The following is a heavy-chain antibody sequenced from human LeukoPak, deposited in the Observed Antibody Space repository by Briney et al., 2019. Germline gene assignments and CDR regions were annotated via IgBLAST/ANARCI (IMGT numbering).Heavy chain of an antibody. CDR3: ARGAYYYAKRDTRWFDP. Sequence: SETLSLTCAVYGGSFSGYYWSWIRQPPGKGLEWIEEINHSGSTNYNPSLKSRVTISVDTSKNQFSLKLSSVTAADTAVYYCARGAYYYAKRDTRWFDPWGQGTLVTVSS. CDR2: INHSGST. D-gene: IGHD3-10*01. CDR1: GGSFSGYY. V-gene: IGHV4-34*01. J-gene: IGHJ5*02.